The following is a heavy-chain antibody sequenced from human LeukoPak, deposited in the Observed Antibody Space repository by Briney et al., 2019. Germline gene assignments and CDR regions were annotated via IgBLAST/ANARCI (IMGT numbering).Heavy chain of an antibody. CDR2: INHSGST. CDR1: GGSFSGYY. D-gene: IGHD3-10*01. J-gene: IGHJ4*02. Sequence: SETLFLTCAVYGGSFSGYYWSWIRQPPGKGLEWIGEINHSGSTNYNPSLKSRVTISVDTSKNQFSLKLSSVTAADTAVYYCARVRTMVRGGFDYWGQGTLVTVSS. V-gene: IGHV4-34*01. CDR3: ARVRTMVRGGFDY.